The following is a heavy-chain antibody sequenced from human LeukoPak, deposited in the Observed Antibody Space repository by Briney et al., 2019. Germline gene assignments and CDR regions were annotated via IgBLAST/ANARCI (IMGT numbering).Heavy chain of an antibody. CDR3: AKDRGSTGWYS. CDR2: IIGSGATT. CDR1: GVTFSNYA. J-gene: IGHJ5*02. Sequence: GGSLRLSCAASGVTFSNYAMGWVRLAPGRGLEWVAAIIGSGATTHYGNSVKGRFTISRDNSKNILYLQMNGLGADDTAVSYCAKDRGSTGWYSWGQGTLVTVSS. V-gene: IGHV3-23*01. D-gene: IGHD6-19*01.